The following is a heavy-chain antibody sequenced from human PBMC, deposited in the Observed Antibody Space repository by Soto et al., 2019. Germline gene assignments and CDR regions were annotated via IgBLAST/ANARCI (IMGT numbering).Heavy chain of an antibody. D-gene: IGHD2-2*01. CDR1: GFTFSSYW. CDR3: AKDYQLLP. V-gene: IGHV3-74*01. Sequence: GGSLRLSWAASGFTFSSYWMHWVRQAPGEGLVWVSRINSDGSSTSYADSVKGRFTISRDNAKNTLYLQMNSLRAEDTAVYYCAKDYQLLPWGQGTLVTVSS. J-gene: IGHJ5*02. CDR2: INSDGSST.